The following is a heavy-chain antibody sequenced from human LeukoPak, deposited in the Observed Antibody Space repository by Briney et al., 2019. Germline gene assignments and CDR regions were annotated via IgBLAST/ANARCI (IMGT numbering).Heavy chain of an antibody. V-gene: IGHV3-48*01. CDR3: ATVGSNYDYVWGSYRSGKGYDY. CDR1: GFTFSRYS. CDR2: ISSSSSTL. Sequence: GGSLRLSCAPSGFTFSRYSMNWVRQAPGKGVEWVSYISSSSSTLYYADSVKGRFTSCRDNSKNTLYLQMNSLIAEDTAVYYCATVGSNYDYVWGSYRSGKGYDYWGQGTLVTVSS. J-gene: IGHJ4*02. D-gene: IGHD3-16*02.